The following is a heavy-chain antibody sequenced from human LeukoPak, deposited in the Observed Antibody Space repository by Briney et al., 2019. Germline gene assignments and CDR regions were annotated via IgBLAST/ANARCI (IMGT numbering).Heavy chain of an antibody. Sequence: GRSLRLSCEASGFTFDDYGMHWVRQAPGKALEWVSTISWNSASVGYVDSVKGRFTISRDNAKKTLYLQMNSLRPEDTALYYCAKDYGYSSSWYDYWGQGTLVTVSS. J-gene: IGHJ4*02. CDR2: ISWNSASV. D-gene: IGHD6-13*01. CDR1: GFTFDDYG. V-gene: IGHV3-9*01. CDR3: AKDYGYSSSWYDY.